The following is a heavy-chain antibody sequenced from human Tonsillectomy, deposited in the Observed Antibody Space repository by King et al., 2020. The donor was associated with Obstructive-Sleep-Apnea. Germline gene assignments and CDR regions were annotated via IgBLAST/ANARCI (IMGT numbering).Heavy chain of an antibody. J-gene: IGHJ3*02. D-gene: IGHD2-21*02. CDR1: GGSISSSSYY. Sequence: QLQESGPGLVKPSETLSLTCTFSGGSISSSSYYWGWFRQPPGKGLDWVGGIDVSGRPYSNPSLKSRFTISVDTSKYQFSLKLSSVTAADTAVYYCATRVTSDAFDIWGQGTMVTVSS. V-gene: IGHV4-39*07. CDR2: IDVSGRP. CDR3: ATRVTSDAFDI.